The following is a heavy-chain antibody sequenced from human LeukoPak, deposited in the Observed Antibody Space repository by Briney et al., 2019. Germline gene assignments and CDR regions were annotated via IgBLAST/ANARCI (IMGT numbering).Heavy chain of an antibody. CDR1: GYTFSIYN. V-gene: IGHV1-46*01. Sequence: GASEKVSCKASGYTFSIYNMHWVRQAPGQGLEWVGIINPSGGSTTNAQKFQGRVTMTRDTSTVYMELSSLRSEDTAVYYCAREGVAATGLDYWGQGTLVTVSS. D-gene: IGHD6-13*01. CDR2: INPSGGST. J-gene: IGHJ4*02. CDR3: AREGVAATGLDY.